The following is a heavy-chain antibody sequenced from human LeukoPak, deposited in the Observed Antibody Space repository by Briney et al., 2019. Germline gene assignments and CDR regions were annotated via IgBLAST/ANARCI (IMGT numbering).Heavy chain of an antibody. J-gene: IGHJ5*02. D-gene: IGHD3-10*01. V-gene: IGHV4-4*07. CDR1: GDSMSRYY. CDR2: IYNGGII. CDR3: ARDSGTTGEVKFDP. Sequence: PSETLSLTCTVSGDSMSRYYWSWIRQPAGKGLEWIGRIYNGGIITYNPSLKSRVTMSIDTSNNQFSLRLRFVTAADTAVYYCARDSGTTGEVKFDPWGQGTLVTVSS.